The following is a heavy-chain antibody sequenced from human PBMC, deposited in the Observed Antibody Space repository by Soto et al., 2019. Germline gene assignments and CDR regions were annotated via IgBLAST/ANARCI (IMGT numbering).Heavy chain of an antibody. V-gene: IGHV5-51*01. CDR1: GYSFTTYW. CDR2: IYPHDSDA. D-gene: IGHD3-10*01. Sequence: GESLKISCKAFGYSFTTYWIGWVRQMPGKGLEWMGFIYPHDSDARYSPSFEGQVTISADKSISTAYLQWSSLKASDTAMYYCARVDYNYGSGSFSYWGRGTLVPSPQ. CDR3: ARVDYNYGSGSFSY. J-gene: IGHJ4*02.